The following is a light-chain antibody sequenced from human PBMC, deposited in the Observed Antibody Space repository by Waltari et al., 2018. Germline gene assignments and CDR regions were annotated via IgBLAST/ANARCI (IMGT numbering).Light chain of an antibody. J-gene: IGKJ1*01. V-gene: IGKV3-20*01. CDR3: QHYLRLPAT. Sequence: EIVLTQSPGTLSLSPGGRATLSCRASQSVSRALAWYQQNPGQAPRLLIYGASNRATGIPDRFSGSGSGTYFSLTISSLEPEDFAVYYCQHYLRLPATFGQGTKVEIK. CDR2: GAS. CDR1: QSVSRA.